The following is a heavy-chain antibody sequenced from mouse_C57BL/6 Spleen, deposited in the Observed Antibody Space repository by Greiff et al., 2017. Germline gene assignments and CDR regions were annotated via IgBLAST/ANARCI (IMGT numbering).Heavy chain of an antibody. CDR1: GYTFTSYW. Sequence: VQLQQPGAELVRPGSSVKLSCKASGYTFTSYWMHWVKQRPIQGLEWIGNIDPSDSETHYNQKFKDKATLTVDKSSSTAYMQLSSLTSEDSAVFYGVRSGLGRGYFDYWGQGTTLTVSS. V-gene: IGHV1-52*01. D-gene: IGHD4-1*01. J-gene: IGHJ2*01. CDR3: VRSGLGRGYFDY. CDR2: IDPSDSET.